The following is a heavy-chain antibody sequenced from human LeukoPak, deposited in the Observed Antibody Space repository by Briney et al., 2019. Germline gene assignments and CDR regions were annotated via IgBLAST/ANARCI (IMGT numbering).Heavy chain of an antibody. CDR3: ARDRPASGWRFGEGSKRPHYFDY. D-gene: IGHD6-19*01. V-gene: IGHV3-30*04. J-gene: IGHJ4*02. Sequence: GGSLRLSCAASGFTFNDYSMHWVRQAPGKGLEWVAIISYDGSNKYYTDSVKGRFTISRDNSKNTLYLQMHTLRAEDTAVYFCARDRPASGWRFGEGSKRPHYFDYWGQGTLVTVSS. CDR1: GFTFNDYS. CDR2: ISYDGSNK.